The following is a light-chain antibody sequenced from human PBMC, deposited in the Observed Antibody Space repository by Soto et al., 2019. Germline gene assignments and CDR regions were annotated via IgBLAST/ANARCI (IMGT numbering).Light chain of an antibody. Sequence: DIVMTQSPLSLPVTPGEPASISCRSSQSLLHSNGYTYLDWYLQKPGQSPQLLIYLGSNRASGVPDRFSGSGSGTDFTLKIRRVEAEDVGVYYCMQAVQSPLTFGGGTKVEIK. CDR3: MQAVQSPLT. CDR2: LGS. V-gene: IGKV2-28*01. J-gene: IGKJ4*01. CDR1: QSLLHSNGYTY.